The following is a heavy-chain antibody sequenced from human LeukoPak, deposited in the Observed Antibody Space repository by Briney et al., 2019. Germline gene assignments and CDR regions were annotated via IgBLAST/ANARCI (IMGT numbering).Heavy chain of an antibody. J-gene: IGHJ4*02. Sequence: ASVKVSCKASGYTFTGYYMHWVRQAPGQGLEWMAWINPNSGSTNYAQKFQGRVTMTRDTSISTAYMELSRLRSDDTAVYYCARDSGAYDYVWGSYPQYFDYWGQGTLVTVSS. CDR3: ARDSGAYDYVWGSYPQYFDY. CDR2: INPNSGST. CDR1: GYTFTGYY. V-gene: IGHV1-2*02. D-gene: IGHD3-16*02.